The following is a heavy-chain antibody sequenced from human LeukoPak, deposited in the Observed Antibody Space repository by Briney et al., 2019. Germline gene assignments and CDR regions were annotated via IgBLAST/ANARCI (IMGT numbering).Heavy chain of an antibody. CDR3: ARDGIVVVPAASRAFDI. CDR1: GGSISSSNW. V-gene: IGHV4-4*02. D-gene: IGHD2-2*01. J-gene: IGHJ3*02. Sequence: SETLSLTCAVSGGSISSSNWWSWVRQPPGKGLEWIGEIYHSGSTNYNPSLKSRVTISVDKSKNQFSLKLSSVTAADTAVYYCARDGIVVVPAASRAFDIWGQGTMVTVSS. CDR2: IYHSGST.